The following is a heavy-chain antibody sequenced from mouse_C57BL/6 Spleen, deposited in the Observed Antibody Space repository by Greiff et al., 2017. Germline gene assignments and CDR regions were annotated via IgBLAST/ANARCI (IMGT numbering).Heavy chain of an antibody. D-gene: IGHD2-2*01. CDR2: IDPETGGT. CDR3: TRHGYGIAY. CDR1: GYTFTDYE. Sequence: VKLQESGAELVRPGASVTLSCKASGYTFTDYEMHWVKQTPVHGLEWIGAIDPETGGTAYNQKFKGKAILTADKSSSTAYMELRSLTSEDSAVYYCTRHGYGIAYWGQGTLVTVSA. J-gene: IGHJ3*01. V-gene: IGHV1-15*01.